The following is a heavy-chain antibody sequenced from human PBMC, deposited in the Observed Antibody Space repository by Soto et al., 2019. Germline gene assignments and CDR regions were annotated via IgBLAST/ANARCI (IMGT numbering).Heavy chain of an antibody. J-gene: IGHJ3*02. D-gene: IGHD6-13*01. V-gene: IGHV2-5*02. CDR1: GFSLSTSGVG. CDR3: AHRRIAAAINAFDI. CDR2: IYWDDDK. Sequence: QITLKESGPTLVKPTQTLTLTCTFSGFSLSTSGVGVGWIRQPPGKALEWLALIYWDDDKRYSPSLKSRLTITKDTPKHQVVLTMTNMDPVDTATYYCAHRRIAAAINAFDIWGQGTMVTVSS.